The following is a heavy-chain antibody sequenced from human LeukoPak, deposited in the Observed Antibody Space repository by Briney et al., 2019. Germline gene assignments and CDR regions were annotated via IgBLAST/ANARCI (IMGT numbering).Heavy chain of an antibody. CDR1: GGSISSYY. J-gene: IGHJ4*02. D-gene: IGHD3-10*01. CDR3: ARQVPWFGVPYYFDY. V-gene: IGHV4-4*09. Sequence: SQTLSLTSTVSGGSISSYYWSWIRQPPGKGLEWVGYIYTSGSTNYNPSLKSRVTISVDTSKNQFSLKLSFVTAADTAVYYCARQVPWFGVPYYFDYWGQGTLVTVSS. CDR2: IYTSGST.